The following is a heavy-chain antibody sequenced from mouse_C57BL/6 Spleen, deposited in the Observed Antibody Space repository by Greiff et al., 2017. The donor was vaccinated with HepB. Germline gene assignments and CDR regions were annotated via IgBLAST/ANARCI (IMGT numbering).Heavy chain of an antibody. CDR2: ISSGSSTT. CDR1: GFTFSDYG. D-gene: IGHD1-2*01. Sequence: EVKLVESGGGLVKPGGSLKLSCAASGFTFSDYGMHWVRQAPEKGLEWVAYISSGSSTTYYADTVKGRFTISRDNAKNTLFLQMTSLGSEDTAMYYCARPSANSLDYWGQGTTLTVSS. CDR3: ARPSANSLDY. V-gene: IGHV5-17*01. J-gene: IGHJ2*01.